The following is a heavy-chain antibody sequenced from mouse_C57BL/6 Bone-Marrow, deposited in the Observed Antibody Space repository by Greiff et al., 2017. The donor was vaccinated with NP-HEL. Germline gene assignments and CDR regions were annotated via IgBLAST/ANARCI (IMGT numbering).Heavy chain of an antibody. CDR1: GFTFSDYY. CDR3: ARHRQLRLRRNYAMDY. J-gene: IGHJ4*01. Sequence: EVKLVESGGGLVQPGGSLKLSCAASGFTFSDYYMYWVRQTPEKRLEWVAYISNGGGSTYYPDTVKGRFTITRDNAKNTLDLQMSRLKSEDTAMYYCARHRQLRLRRNYAMDYWGQGTSVTVSS. D-gene: IGHD3-2*02. V-gene: IGHV5-12*01. CDR2: ISNGGGST.